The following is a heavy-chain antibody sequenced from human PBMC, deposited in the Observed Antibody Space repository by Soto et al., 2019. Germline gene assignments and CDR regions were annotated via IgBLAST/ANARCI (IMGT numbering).Heavy chain of an antibody. V-gene: IGHV1-69*01. Sequence: QVQLVQSGAEVKKPGSSVKVSCKASGGTFSSYAISWVRQAPGQGLEWMGGIIPIFGTANYAQKFQGRVTITADESTSTAYMELSSLRSEDTAVYYSARGCQSYGSGSYSSGYYGMDVWGQVTTVTVSS. J-gene: IGHJ6*02. D-gene: IGHD3-10*01. CDR2: IIPIFGTA. CDR1: GGTFSSYA. CDR3: ARGCQSYGSGSYSSGYYGMDV.